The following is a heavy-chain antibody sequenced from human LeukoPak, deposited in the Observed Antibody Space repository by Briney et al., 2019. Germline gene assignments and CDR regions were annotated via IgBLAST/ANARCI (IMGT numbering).Heavy chain of an antibody. CDR2: IYYSGST. D-gene: IGHD2-2*01. CDR3: ARMSLGYHRDY. Sequence: SETLSLTCSVSGGSISASSYYWGWIRQPPGKGLEWIGSIYYSGSTYYNPSLKSRVTISVDTSKNQFSLKLRSATAADTAVYYCARMSLGYHRDYWGQGTLVTVSS. V-gene: IGHV4-39*01. J-gene: IGHJ4*02. CDR1: GGSISASSYY.